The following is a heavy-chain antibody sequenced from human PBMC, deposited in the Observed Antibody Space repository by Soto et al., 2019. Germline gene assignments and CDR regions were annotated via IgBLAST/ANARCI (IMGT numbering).Heavy chain of an antibody. Sequence: PGGSLRLSCAASGFTFSTYVMHWVRQAPGKGLEWVALISYDGSNKYYADSVKGRFTIFRDNSKNTLYLQMNSLRAEDTTVYYCARDGPTQYYDTSRYYYHDAFHIWGQGTTVTVSS. D-gene: IGHD3-22*01. CDR3: ARDGPTQYYDTSRYYYHDAFHI. J-gene: IGHJ3*02. CDR2: ISYDGSNK. CDR1: GFTFSTYV. V-gene: IGHV3-30-3*01.